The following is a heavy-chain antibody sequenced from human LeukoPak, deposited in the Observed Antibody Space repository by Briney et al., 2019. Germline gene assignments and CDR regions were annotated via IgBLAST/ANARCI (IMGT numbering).Heavy chain of an antibody. D-gene: IGHD2/OR15-2a*01. CDR3: ARDSSTSFWG. CDR1: GFTFRSYW. Sequence: GGSLRLSCAASGFTFRSYWMHWVRQAPGKGLMWVSRIKHDGSGASYADSVKGRFTISRDNAKNTLYLEMNNLRAEDTAVYYCARDSSTSFWGWSQGTLVTVSS. J-gene: IGHJ4*02. V-gene: IGHV3-74*01. CDR2: IKHDGSGA.